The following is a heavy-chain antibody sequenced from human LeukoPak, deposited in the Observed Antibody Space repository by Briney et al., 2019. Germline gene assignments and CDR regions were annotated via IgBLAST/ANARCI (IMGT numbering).Heavy chain of an antibody. V-gene: IGHV4-38-2*02. CDR1: GYSISSGYY. D-gene: IGHD3-10*01. CDR2: IYHSGST. J-gene: IGHJ6*03. Sequence: SETLSLTCTVSGYSISSGYYWGWIRQPPGKGLEWIGSIYHSGSTYYNPSLKSRVTISVDTSKNQFSLKLSSVTAADTAVYYCARVPVLLWFADNGYYYYMDVWGKGTTVTISS. CDR3: ARVPVLLWFADNGYYYYMDV.